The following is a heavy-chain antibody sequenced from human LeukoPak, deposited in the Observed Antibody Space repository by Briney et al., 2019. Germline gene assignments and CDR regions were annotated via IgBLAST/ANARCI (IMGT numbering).Heavy chain of an antibody. V-gene: IGHV4-34*01. CDR1: GGSFSDYY. Sequence: PSETLSLTCAVYGGSFSDYYWSWIRQPPGKGLEWIGEINHSGSTNYNPSLKSRVTISVDTSKNQFSLKLSSVTAADTAVYYCARGGSTLTRLYRLQRGDAFDIWGQGTMVTVSS. CDR2: INHSGST. D-gene: IGHD2-2*01. J-gene: IGHJ3*02. CDR3: ARGGSTLTRLYRLQRGDAFDI.